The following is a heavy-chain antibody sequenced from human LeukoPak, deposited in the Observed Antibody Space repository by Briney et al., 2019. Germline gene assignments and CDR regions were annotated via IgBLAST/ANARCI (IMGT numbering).Heavy chain of an antibody. J-gene: IGHJ4*02. D-gene: IGHD4-11*01. CDR2: ISSSGSYI. Sequence: GGSLTLSCAASGFTFSSYSMNWVRQAPGKGLEWVSSISSSGSYIYYADSVKGRFTIPRDNAKNSVYLQMNSLRAEYTAVYYCARSKGGPTVDWGQGTLVTVSS. CDR1: GFTFSSYS. CDR3: ARSKGGPTVD. V-gene: IGHV3-21*01.